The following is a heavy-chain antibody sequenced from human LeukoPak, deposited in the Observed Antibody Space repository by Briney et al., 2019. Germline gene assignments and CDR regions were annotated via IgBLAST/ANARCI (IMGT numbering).Heavy chain of an antibody. CDR1: GGSISSYY. J-gene: IGHJ6*02. V-gene: IGHV4-59*01. D-gene: IGHD3-9*01. Sequence: SETLSLTCTVSGGSISSYYWSWIRQPPGKGLEWIGYIYYSGSTNYNPSLKSRVTIPVDTSKNQFSLKLSSVTAADTAVYYCARSTYYDILTGQYYYYGMDVWGQGTTVTVSS. CDR3: ARSTYYDILTGQYYYYGMDV. CDR2: IYYSGST.